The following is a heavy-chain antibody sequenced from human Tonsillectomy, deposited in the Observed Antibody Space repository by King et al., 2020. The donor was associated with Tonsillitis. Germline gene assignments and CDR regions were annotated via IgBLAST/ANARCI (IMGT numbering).Heavy chain of an antibody. J-gene: IGHJ3*02. D-gene: IGHD2-21*01. CDR2: XXXXHXXXTX. V-gene: IGHV3-30*02. CDR1: GFPSNNYG. Sequence: VQLXESGGAVVXPXGSLXLSCAASGFPSNNYGMHWVXXAPGKGXEWVXXXXXXHXXXTXXXAXPVKGRFTVSXXSSRNAVYLXXDXPGVEDTATYHCARDGGIIGLPFAFDIWGQGTKVAASS. CDR3: ARDGGIIGLPFAFDI.